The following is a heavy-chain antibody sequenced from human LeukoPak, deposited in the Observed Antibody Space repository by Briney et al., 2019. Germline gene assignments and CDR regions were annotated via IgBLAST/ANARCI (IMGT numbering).Heavy chain of an antibody. CDR1: GFTFSSYA. Sequence: GGSLRLSCAASGFTFSSYAMSWVRQAPGKGLEWVSGTSDRGDYTYYADSVKGRFTISRDNSKNTLYLQMNSLRAEDTALYFCAKKAQYNGNYPLDYWGQGTLVTVSP. CDR3: AKKAQYNGNYPLDY. D-gene: IGHD1-26*01. V-gene: IGHV3-23*01. CDR2: TSDRGDYT. J-gene: IGHJ4*02.